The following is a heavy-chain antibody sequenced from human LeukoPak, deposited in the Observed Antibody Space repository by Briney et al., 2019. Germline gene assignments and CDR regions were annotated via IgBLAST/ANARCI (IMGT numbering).Heavy chain of an antibody. V-gene: IGHV4-34*01. Sequence: SETLSLTCAVYGGSFSGYYWSWIRQPPGKGLEWIGEINHSGSTNYNPSLKSRVTISVDTSKNQFSLKPSSVTAADTAVYYCASRRGPFDYWGQGTLVTVSS. CDR2: INHSGST. CDR3: ASRRGPFDY. CDR1: GGSFSGYY. J-gene: IGHJ4*02.